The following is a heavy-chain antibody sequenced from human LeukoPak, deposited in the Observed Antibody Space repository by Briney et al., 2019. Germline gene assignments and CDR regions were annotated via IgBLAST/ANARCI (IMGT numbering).Heavy chain of an antibody. Sequence: PGGSLRLSCAASGFTFSTYSMNWVRQAPGKGLEWVSSISSSGSYIYYADSVKGRFTISRDNSKNTLYLQMNSLRAEDTAVYYCAKDLSLTMVRGVIRGGDYMDVWGKGTTVTIS. CDR3: AKDLSLTMVRGVIRGGDYMDV. J-gene: IGHJ6*03. D-gene: IGHD3-10*01. CDR2: ISSSGSYI. V-gene: IGHV3-21*01. CDR1: GFTFSTYS.